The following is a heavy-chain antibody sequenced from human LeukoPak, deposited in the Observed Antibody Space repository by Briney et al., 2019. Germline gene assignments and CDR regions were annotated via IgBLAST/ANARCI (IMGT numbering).Heavy chain of an antibody. CDR2: INTNTGNP. CDR1: RYIFTSYV. D-gene: IGHD3-22*01. CDR3: ARGDYETHGYQTR. J-gene: IGHJ4*02. V-gene: IGHV7-4-1*02. Sequence: AASVKVSCKASRYIFTSYVLHWVRQAPGQGLEWMGWINTNTGNPTYAQGFTGRFVFSLDTSVSTAYLQISSLKADDTAMYYCARGDYETHGYQTRWGQGTLVTVSS.